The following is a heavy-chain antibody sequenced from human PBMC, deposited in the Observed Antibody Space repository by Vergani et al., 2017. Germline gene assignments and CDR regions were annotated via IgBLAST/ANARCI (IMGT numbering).Heavy chain of an antibody. CDR1: GFTFTSSA. CDR3: ARVGPAAIVNAFDI. V-gene: IGHV1-58*01. D-gene: IGHD2-2*01. J-gene: IGHJ3*02. CDR2: IVVGSGNT. Sequence: QMQLVQSGPEVKKPGTSVKVSCKASGFTFTSSAVQWVRQARGQRLEWIGWIVVGSGNTNYAQKFQERVTITRDMSTSTAYMELSSLRSEDTAVYYCARVGPAAIVNAFDIWGQGTMVTVSS.